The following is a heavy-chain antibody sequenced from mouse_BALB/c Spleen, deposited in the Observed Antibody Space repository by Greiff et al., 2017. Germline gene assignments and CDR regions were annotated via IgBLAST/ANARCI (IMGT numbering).Heavy chain of an antibody. D-gene: IGHD2-4*01. CDR2: IYPGDGDT. V-gene: IGHV1-80*01. Sequence: QVQLQQSGAELVRPGSSVKISCKASGYAFSSYWMNWVKQRPGQGLEWIGQIYPGDGDTNYNGKFKGKATLTADKSSSTAYMQLSSLTSEDSAVYFCARKGDYDDPVFAYWGQGTLVTVSA. CDR1: GYAFSSYW. CDR3: ARKGDYDDPVFAY. J-gene: IGHJ3*01.